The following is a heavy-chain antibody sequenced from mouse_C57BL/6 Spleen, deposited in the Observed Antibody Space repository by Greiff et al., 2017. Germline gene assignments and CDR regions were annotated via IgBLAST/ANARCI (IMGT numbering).Heavy chain of an antibody. CDR1: GFSFNTYA. CDR3: VSAVRPYAMDY. CDR2: IRSKSNNYAT. D-gene: IGHD3-3*01. V-gene: IGHV10-1*01. Sequence: EVKLMESGGGLVQPKGSLKLSCAASGFSFNTYAMNWVRQAPGKGLEWVARIRSKSNNYATYYADSVKDRFTISRDDSESMLYLQMNNLKTEDTAMYYCVSAVRPYAMDYWGQGTSVTVSS. J-gene: IGHJ4*01.